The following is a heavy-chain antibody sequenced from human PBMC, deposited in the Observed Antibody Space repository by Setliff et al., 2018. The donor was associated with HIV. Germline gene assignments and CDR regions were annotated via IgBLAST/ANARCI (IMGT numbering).Heavy chain of an antibody. D-gene: IGHD6-19*01. V-gene: IGHV4-38-2*02. CDR2: IYHSGST. J-gene: IGHJ4*02. CDR3: ARDAKYSSGWYYFDY. CDR1: GYSISSGYY. Sequence: TLSLTCAVSGYSISSGYYWGWIRQPPGKGLEWIGSIYHSGSTYYNPSLKSRVTISVDTSKNQFSLKLSSVTAADTAVYYCARDAKYSSGWYYFDYWGQGTLVTVSS.